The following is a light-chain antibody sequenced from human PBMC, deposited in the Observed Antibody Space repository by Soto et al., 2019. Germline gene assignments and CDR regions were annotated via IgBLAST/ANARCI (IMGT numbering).Light chain of an antibody. CDR2: KAS. CDR1: QSISSW. CDR3: QQYNSYPWT. J-gene: IGKJ1*01. V-gene: IGKV1-5*03. Sequence: DIQMTQSPSTLSASVGDRVTITCRASQSISSWLAWYQQKPGKAPKVLIYKASSLESGVPSRFSGSGSGTEFTLTISSLQPDDLATYHCQQYNSYPWTFGQGTKVEIK.